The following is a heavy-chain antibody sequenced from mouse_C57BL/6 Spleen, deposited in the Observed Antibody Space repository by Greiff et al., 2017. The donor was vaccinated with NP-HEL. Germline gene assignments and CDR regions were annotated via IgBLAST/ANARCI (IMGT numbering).Heavy chain of an antibody. J-gene: IGHJ2*01. V-gene: IGHV14-1*01. CDR1: GFNIKDYY. CDR3: TLYGATFDY. CDR2: IDPEDGDT. Sequence: EVQLQQPGAELVKPGASVKLSCTASGFNIKDYYMHWVKQRPEQGLEWIGRIDPEDGDTEYAPKFQGKATMTADTSSNTAYLQLSSLTSEDTAVYYCTLYGATFDYWGQGTTLTVSS. D-gene: IGHD1-1*02.